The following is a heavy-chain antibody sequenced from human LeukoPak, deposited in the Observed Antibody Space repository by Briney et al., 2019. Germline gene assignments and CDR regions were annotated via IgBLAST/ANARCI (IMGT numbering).Heavy chain of an antibody. D-gene: IGHD1-26*01. J-gene: IGHJ4*02. Sequence: ASVKVSCKASGYTFTSYYMHWVRQAPGQALEWMGIVNPSGGSTSYAQKFQGRVTMTRDTSTSTVYMELNSLRAEDTAVYYCAKSLPYSGSYAFDYWGQGTLVTVSS. CDR3: AKSLPYSGSYAFDY. CDR2: VNPSGGST. CDR1: GYTFTSYY. V-gene: IGHV1-46*01.